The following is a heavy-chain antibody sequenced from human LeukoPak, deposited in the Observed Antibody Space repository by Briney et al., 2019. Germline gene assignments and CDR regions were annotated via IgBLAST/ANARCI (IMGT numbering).Heavy chain of an antibody. CDR3: ARQYYDSSGYYPYFDY. Sequence: GESLKISCKGSGYSFTSYWIGWVRQMPGKGLEWMGIIYPGDSDTRYSPSFQGQVTISTDKSISTAYLQWSSLKASGTAMYYCARQYYDSSGYYPYFDYWGQGTLVTVSS. CDR1: GYSFTSYW. CDR2: IYPGDSDT. V-gene: IGHV5-51*01. J-gene: IGHJ4*02. D-gene: IGHD3-22*01.